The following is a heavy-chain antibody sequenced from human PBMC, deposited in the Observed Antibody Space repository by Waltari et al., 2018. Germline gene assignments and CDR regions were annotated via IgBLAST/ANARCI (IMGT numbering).Heavy chain of an antibody. CDR3: ASTRLITMVRGGFDY. Sequence: QVQLQESGPGLVKPSETLSLTSTVPGGSISSYYWSSSRQPAGKGLEWIGRIYTSGSTNYNPSLKSRVTMSVDTSKNQFSLKLSSVTAADTAVYYCASTRLITMVRGGFDYWGQGTLVTVSS. D-gene: IGHD3-10*01. J-gene: IGHJ4*02. V-gene: IGHV4-4*07. CDR2: IYTSGST. CDR1: GGSISSYY.